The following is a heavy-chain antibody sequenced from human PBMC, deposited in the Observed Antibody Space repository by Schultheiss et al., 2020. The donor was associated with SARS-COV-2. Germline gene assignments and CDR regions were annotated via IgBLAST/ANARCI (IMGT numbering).Heavy chain of an antibody. D-gene: IGHD3-3*01. Sequence: SLKISCAVSGFTFSNNDMHWVRQGTGKGLEWVSGISWNSGSIGYADSVKGRFTISRDNAKNSLYLQMNSLKTEDTAVYFCGRVYYDFWSASLRAMDVWGKGTTVTVSS. CDR3: GRVYYDFWSASLRAMDV. J-gene: IGHJ6*03. CDR1: GFTFSNND. V-gene: IGHV3-9*01. CDR2: ISWNSGSI.